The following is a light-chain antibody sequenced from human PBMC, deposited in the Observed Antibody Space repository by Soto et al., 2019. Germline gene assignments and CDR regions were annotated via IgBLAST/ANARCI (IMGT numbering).Light chain of an antibody. J-gene: IGLJ1*01. CDR3: SSYAGSSTYV. CDR2: EVN. Sequence: QSALTQPPSASGSPGQSVTLSCTGTISDVGGYNYVAWYQQHPGKAPTLMIYEVNKRPSGVPDRFSGSKSGSTASLTVSGLQAEDEADYYCSSYAGSSTYVFGTGTKLTVL. V-gene: IGLV2-8*01. CDR1: ISDVGGYNY.